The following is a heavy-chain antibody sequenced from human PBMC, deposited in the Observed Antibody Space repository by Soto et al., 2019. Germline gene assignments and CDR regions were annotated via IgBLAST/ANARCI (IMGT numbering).Heavy chain of an antibody. Sequence: PGGALRVSCVASGVFLRDFGMHWVRQAPGKGLEWVSVIWYDGSNTYQADSVKGRFTISRDISKNTLYLQMNSLRAEDTAVYYCARGPMTYYDFWSGPHDAFDIWGQGTMVTVSS. CDR2: IWYDGSNT. CDR1: GVFLRDFG. V-gene: IGHV3-33*01. CDR3: ARGPMTYYDFWSGPHDAFDI. D-gene: IGHD3-3*01. J-gene: IGHJ3*02.